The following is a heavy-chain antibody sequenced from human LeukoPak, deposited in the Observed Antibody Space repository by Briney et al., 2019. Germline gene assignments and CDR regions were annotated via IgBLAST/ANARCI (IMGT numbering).Heavy chain of an antibody. J-gene: IGHJ5*02. CDR2: IYYSGST. D-gene: IGHD6-13*01. V-gene: IGHV4-61*08. Sequence: PSQTLSLTCAVSGGSISSGGYSWSWIRQPPGKGLEWIGYIYYSGSTNYNPSLKSRVTISVDTSKNQFSLKLSSVTAADTAVYYCARGAAAGNWFDPWGQGTLVTVSS. CDR3: ARGAAAGNWFDP. CDR1: GGSISSGGYS.